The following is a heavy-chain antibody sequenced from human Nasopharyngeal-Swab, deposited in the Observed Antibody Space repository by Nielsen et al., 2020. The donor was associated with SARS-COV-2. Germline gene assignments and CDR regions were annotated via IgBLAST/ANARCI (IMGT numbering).Heavy chain of an antibody. J-gene: IGHJ6*02. D-gene: IGHD3-22*01. CDR3: ARVTGSSGYYDYYYGMDV. Sequence: SETLSLTCSVSGGSISSYCWSWIRQPPGKGLEWIGYIYYSGRTTYNPSLKSRVTISVDTSKNQFSLKLSSVTAADTAVYYCARVTGSSGYYDYYYGMDVWGQGTTVTVSS. V-gene: IGHV4-59*13. CDR1: GGSISSYC. CDR2: IYYSGRT.